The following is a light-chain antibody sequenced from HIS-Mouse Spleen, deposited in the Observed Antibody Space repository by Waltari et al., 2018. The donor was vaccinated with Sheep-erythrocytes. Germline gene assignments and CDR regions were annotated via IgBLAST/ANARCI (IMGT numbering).Light chain of an antibody. CDR2: DAS. Sequence: AIQLTQSPSSLSASVGDRVTITCRASQGLSSALAWYQQKPGKAPKLLIHDASSLESGVPSRFSGRGSGTAFTLTISSLQPEDFATYYCQQFNKYPRTFGQGTKVEIK. J-gene: IGKJ1*01. V-gene: IGKV1D-13*01. CDR1: QGLSSA. CDR3: QQFNKYPRT.